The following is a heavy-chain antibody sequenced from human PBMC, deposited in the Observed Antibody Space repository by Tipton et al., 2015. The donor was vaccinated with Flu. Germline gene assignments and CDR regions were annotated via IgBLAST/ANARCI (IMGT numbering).Heavy chain of an antibody. Sequence: SLRLSCAASGFTVSSNYMSWVRQAPGKGLEWVSVIYSGGSTYYADSVKGRFTISRDNSKNTLYLQMNSLWAVDTAVYYCAKQVTNGYNWFDPWGPGTLVTVSS. CDR1: GFTVSSNY. J-gene: IGHJ5*02. CDR2: IYSGGST. V-gene: IGHV3-53*05. CDR3: AKQVTNGYNWFDP. D-gene: IGHD4-17*01.